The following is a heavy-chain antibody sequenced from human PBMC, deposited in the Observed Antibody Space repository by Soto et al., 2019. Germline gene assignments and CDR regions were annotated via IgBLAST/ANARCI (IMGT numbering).Heavy chain of an antibody. J-gene: IGHJ6*02. CDR3: ARVRPVVPAATLRYGMDV. CDR1: GGSISSSNW. D-gene: IGHD2-2*01. Sequence: QVQLQESGPGLVKPSGTLSLTCAVSGGSISSSNWWSWVRQPPGKGLEWIGEIYHSGSTNYNPSLKSRVTISVDKSKNQFYLKLSSVTAADTAVYYCARVRPVVPAATLRYGMDVWGQGTTVTVSS. V-gene: IGHV4-4*02. CDR2: IYHSGST.